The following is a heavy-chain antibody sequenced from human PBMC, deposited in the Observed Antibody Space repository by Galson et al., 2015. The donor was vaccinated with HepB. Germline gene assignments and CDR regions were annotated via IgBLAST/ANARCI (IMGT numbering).Heavy chain of an antibody. CDR2: INPSGGST. V-gene: IGHV1-46*01. CDR3: AISIAAAKDWFDP. CDR1: GYTFTSYY. J-gene: IGHJ5*02. Sequence: SVKVSCKASGYTFTSYYMHWVRQAPGQGLEWMGIINPSGGSTSYAQKFQGRVTMTRDTSTSTVYMELSSLRSEDTAVYYCAISIAAAKDWFDPWGQGTLVTVSS. D-gene: IGHD6-13*01.